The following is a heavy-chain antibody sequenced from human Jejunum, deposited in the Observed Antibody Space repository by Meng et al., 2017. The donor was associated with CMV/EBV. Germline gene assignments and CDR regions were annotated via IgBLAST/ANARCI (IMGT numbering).Heavy chain of an antibody. CDR2: IRRKANSYAT. CDR3: TRQLGCSSTSCRNFDY. J-gene: IGHJ4*02. Sequence: FAGCDMNWVRQASGKGLAWVGRIRRKANSYATAYAASVTGRFTISRDDSKKTAYLQMTSLKTEDTAVYYCTRQLGCSSTSCRNFDYWGQGTLVTVSS. CDR1: FAGCD. V-gene: IGHV3-73*01. D-gene: IGHD2-2*01.